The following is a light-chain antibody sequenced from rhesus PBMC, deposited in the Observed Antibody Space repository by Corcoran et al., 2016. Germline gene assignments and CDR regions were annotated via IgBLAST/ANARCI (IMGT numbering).Light chain of an antibody. Sequence: DIQMTQSPSSLSASVGDRVTITCRASQGISSYLAWYQQKPGKAPKLLIYAASTLQSGVPSRFSGSGSGTDCTLTISSLQTEDVATYYCQQHNSYPRTFGQGTKVEIK. J-gene: IGKJ1*01. CDR2: AAS. CDR1: QGISSY. CDR3: QQHNSYPRT. V-gene: IGKV1-25*01.